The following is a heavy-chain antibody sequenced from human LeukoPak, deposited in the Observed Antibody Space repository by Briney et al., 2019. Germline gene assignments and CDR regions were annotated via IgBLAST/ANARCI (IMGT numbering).Heavy chain of an antibody. Sequence: GGSLRLSCGASGFSFNTYGIDWVRQALGKGLEWVAVTWYDGSIEYYADSVKGRFTISRDNSKNTVYLQMNSLRAEDTAVYYCARGYYGSGKFDYWGQGTLVTVSS. CDR1: GFSFNTYG. CDR2: TWYDGSIE. V-gene: IGHV3-33*01. D-gene: IGHD3-10*01. J-gene: IGHJ4*02. CDR3: ARGYYGSGKFDY.